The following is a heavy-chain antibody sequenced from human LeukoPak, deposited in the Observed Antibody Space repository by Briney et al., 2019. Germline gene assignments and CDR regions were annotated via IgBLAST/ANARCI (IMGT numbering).Heavy chain of an antibody. V-gene: IGHV3-23*01. CDR3: AKNRGANYYNYYMDV. CDR1: GFTFSTYA. Sequence: GESLRLSCAASGFTFSTYAMSWVRQAPGKGLEWLSTIGGGGRDTFYADSVKGRFTVSRDNSKNTLYLQMSSLRAEDTAVYFCAKNRGANYYNYYMDVWGKGTTVTVSS. D-gene: IGHD4/OR15-4a*01. CDR2: IGGGGRDT. J-gene: IGHJ6*03.